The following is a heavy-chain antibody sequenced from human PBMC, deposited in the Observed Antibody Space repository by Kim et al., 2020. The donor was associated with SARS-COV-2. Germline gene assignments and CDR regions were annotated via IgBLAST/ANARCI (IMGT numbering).Heavy chain of an antibody. V-gene: IGHV3-33*01. CDR3: ARDTIIAVAGGFDY. D-gene: IGHD6-19*01. J-gene: IGHJ4*02. CDR2: IWYDGSNK. CDR1: GFTFSSYG. Sequence: GGSRRLSCAASGFTFSSYGMHWVRQAPGKGLEWVAVIWYDGSNKYYADSVKGRFTISRDNSKNTLYLQMNSLRAEDTAVYYCARDTIIAVAGGFDYWGQGTLVTVSS.